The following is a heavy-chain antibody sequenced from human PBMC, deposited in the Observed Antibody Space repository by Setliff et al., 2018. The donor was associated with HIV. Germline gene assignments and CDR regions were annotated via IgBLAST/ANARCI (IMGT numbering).Heavy chain of an antibody. V-gene: IGHV1-2*06. D-gene: IGHD3-9*01. J-gene: IGHJ3*02. CDR3: AREYDVLTGYYISSFDI. Sequence: ASVKVSCKASGYTFTGYFIHWVRQAPGQGLEWVGRINPNSGDTNFAQRFQGRITMTRDTSISTAYLDLNRLRSDDTAVYYCAREYDVLTGYYISSFDIWGQGTMVTVSS. CDR1: GYTFTGYF. CDR2: INPNSGDT.